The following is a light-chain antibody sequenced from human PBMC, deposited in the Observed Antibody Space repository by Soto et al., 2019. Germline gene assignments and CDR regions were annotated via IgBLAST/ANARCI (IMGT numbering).Light chain of an antibody. CDR1: QSVNSN. Sequence: LSLSPAERATLSCRASQSVNSNYLAWYQQHPGQPPRLLIYGISTRATGIPARFSGSGSGTEFSLTISSLQSEDFAVYYCQQYSKWPITFGQGTRLEIK. V-gene: IGKV3-15*01. J-gene: IGKJ5*01. CDR3: QQYSKWPIT. CDR2: GIS.